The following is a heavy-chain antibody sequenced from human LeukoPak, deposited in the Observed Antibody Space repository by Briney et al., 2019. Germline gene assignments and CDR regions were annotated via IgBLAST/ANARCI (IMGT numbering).Heavy chain of an antibody. D-gene: IGHD3-10*01. J-gene: IGHJ3*02. CDR1: GYTFTSYG. CDR3: ARSPIYYGSGSTDAFDI. Sequence: ASVKVSCKASGYTFTSYGISWVRQVPGQGLEWMGWISAYNGNTNYAQKLQGRVTMTTDTSTSTAYMELRSLRSDDTAVYYCARSPIYYGSGSTDAFDIWGQGTMVTVSS. CDR2: ISAYNGNT. V-gene: IGHV1-18*04.